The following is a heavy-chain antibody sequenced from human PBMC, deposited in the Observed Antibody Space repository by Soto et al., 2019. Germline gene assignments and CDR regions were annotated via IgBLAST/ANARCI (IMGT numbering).Heavy chain of an antibody. V-gene: IGHV1-18*01. D-gene: IGHD1-1*01. CDR2: ISAYNGNT. CDR1: GYPFTAYG. J-gene: IGHJ4*02. Sequence: QGQLVPYGAEVKKPWASVKVSCKASGYPFTAYGISWVRQAPGQGLEWMGWISAYNGNTNYAQNLQARVTMTTDTSTSTDYMELRSLRSDYPAVYYCARDRSTHDYWGQGTLIAGSS. CDR3: ARDRSTHDY.